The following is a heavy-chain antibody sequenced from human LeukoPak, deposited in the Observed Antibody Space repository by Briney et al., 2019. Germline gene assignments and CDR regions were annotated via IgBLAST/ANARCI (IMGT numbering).Heavy chain of an antibody. CDR3: ARDFGSGNNWFDP. Sequence: GGSLRLSCAASGFTFSADWMSWVRQAPGRGLEWVANIKEDGSKIYYVESVKGRFTISRDNARNSLYLQMDSLRVEDKAVYYCARDFGSGNNWFDPWGQGTLVTVSS. J-gene: IGHJ5*02. D-gene: IGHD3-10*01. V-gene: IGHV3-7*04. CDR1: GFTFSADW. CDR2: IKEDGSKI.